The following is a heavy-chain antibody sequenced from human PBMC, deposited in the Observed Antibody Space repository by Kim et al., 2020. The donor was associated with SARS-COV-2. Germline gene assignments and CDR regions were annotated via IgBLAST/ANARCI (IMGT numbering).Heavy chain of an antibody. V-gene: IGHV4-34*01. CDR3: ASPNGRGDYSGKFDY. D-gene: IGHD4-17*01. J-gene: IGHJ4*02. CDR2: INHSGST. Sequence: SETLSLTCAVYGGSFSGYYWSWIRQPPGKGLEWIGEINHSGSTNYNPSLKSRVTISVDTSKNQFSLKLSSVTAADTAVYYCASPNGRGDYSGKFDYWGQGTLVTVSS. CDR1: GGSFSGYY.